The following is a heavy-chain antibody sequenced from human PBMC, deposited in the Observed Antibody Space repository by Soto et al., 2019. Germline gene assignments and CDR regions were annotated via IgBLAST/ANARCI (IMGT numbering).Heavy chain of an antibody. D-gene: IGHD6-13*01. CDR2: IIPIFGTA. V-gene: IGHV1-69*01. Sequence: QVQLVQSGAEVKKPGSSVKVSCKASGGTFSSYAISWVRQAPGQGLEWMGGIIPIFGTANYAQKFQGRVTITADESTSTAYMELSSLRSEDTAVYYCARDQDSSSWYRRYNWFDPWGQGTLVTVSS. CDR1: GGTFSSYA. CDR3: ARDQDSSSWYRRYNWFDP. J-gene: IGHJ5*02.